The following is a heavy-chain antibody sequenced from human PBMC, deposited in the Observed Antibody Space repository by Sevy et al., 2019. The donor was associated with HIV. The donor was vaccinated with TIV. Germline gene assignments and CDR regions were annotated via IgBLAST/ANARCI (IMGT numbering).Heavy chain of an antibody. V-gene: IGHV3-23*01. Sequence: GGSLRLSCAASGFTFNIYAMSWVRQAPGKGLEWLSAISGGGDGTYYAGSVKGRFTISGDNYRNQLYQQMNSLRAEDTAVYYCAKRPYYYYNSDGHLVSSTDEADYWGQGTLVTVSS. CDR3: AKRPYYYYNSDGHLVSSTDEADY. CDR2: ISGGGDGT. CDR1: GFTFNIYA. J-gene: IGHJ4*02. D-gene: IGHD3-22*01.